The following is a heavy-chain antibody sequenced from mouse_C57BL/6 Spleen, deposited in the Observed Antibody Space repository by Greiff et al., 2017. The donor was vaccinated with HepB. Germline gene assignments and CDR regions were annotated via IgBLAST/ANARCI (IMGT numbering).Heavy chain of an antibody. D-gene: IGHD4-1*01. V-gene: IGHV1-61*01. CDR3: ARAGTHLYFDD. CDR2: IYPSDSET. Sequence: VPLQQPGSELVMPGSSVHLSCNASGSTFTSYLLLWVKPSPGPGLEWIGNIYPSDSETHYNQKFKDKATFTVDKSSSTAYMQLSSLTSEDSAVYYCARAGTHLYFDDWGQGTTLTVSS. CDR1: GSTFTSYL. J-gene: IGHJ2*01.